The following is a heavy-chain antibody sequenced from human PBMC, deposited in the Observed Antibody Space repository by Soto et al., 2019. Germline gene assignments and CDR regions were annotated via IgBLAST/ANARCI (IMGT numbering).Heavy chain of an antibody. CDR1: GYTFTGYY. CDR3: ARDRQTDSSGYYADYFDC. CDR2: INPNSGGT. V-gene: IGHV1-2*04. Sequence: QVQLVQSGAEVKKPGASVKVSCKASGYTFTGYYMHWVRQAPGQGLEWMGWINPNSGGTNYAQKFQGWITMTRDTSISTAYMELSRLRSYDTAVYYCARDRQTDSSGYYADYFDCWGQGTLVTLSS. J-gene: IGHJ4*02. D-gene: IGHD3-22*01.